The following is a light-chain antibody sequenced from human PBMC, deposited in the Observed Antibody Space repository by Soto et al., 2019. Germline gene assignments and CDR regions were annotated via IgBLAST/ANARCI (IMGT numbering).Light chain of an antibody. J-gene: IGKJ4*01. CDR3: QQYNQWPLT. CDR1: QTVSNN. CDR2: FAS. Sequence: EIVMTQSPATLSVSPGEKATLSCRASQTVSNNLAWYQQKPGQAPRLLIYFASTRATGIPARFSGSGSGTEFTLTISSLQSEDFAVYYCQQYNQWPLTFGGGTTPETK. V-gene: IGKV3-15*01.